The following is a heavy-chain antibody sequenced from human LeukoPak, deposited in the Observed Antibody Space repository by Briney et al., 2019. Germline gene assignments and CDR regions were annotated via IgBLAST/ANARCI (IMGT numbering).Heavy chain of an antibody. J-gene: IGHJ5*02. D-gene: IGHD2-2*01. CDR2: IYTSGST. Sequence: SETLSLTCTVSGGSISSGSYYWSWIRQPAGKGLEWIGRIYTSGSTNCNPSLKSRVTISVDTSKNQFSLKLSSVTAADTAVYYCARGVVPAPWFDPWGQGTLVTVSS. CDR3: ARGVVPAPWFDP. CDR1: GGSISSGSYY. V-gene: IGHV4-61*02.